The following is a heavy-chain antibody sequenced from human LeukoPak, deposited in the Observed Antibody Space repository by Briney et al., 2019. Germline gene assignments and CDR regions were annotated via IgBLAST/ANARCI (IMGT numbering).Heavy chain of an antibody. V-gene: IGHV3-11*06. J-gene: IGHJ5*02. CDR3: ASMMVRGVNWFDP. CDR2: ISSSGSYT. CDR1: GFTFSDYY. D-gene: IGHD3-10*01. Sequence: PGGSLRLSCAASGFTFSDYYMSWIRQAPGKGLEWVSYISSSGSYTNYADSVKGRFTISRDNAKNSLYLQMNSLRAGDTAVYYCASMMVRGVNWFDPWGQGTLVTVSS.